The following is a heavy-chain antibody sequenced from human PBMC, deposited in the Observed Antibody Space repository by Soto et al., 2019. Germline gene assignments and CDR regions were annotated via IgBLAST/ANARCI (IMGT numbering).Heavy chain of an antibody. J-gene: IGHJ6*02. CDR3: ARGAPLTMVRGVIGLYYYGMDV. CDR2: INPSGGST. CDR1: GYTFTSYY. Sequence: ASVKVSCKASGYTFTSYYMHWVRQAPGQGFEWMGIINPSGGSTSYAQKFQGRVTMTRDTSTSTVYMELSSLRSEDTAVYYCARGAPLTMVRGVIGLYYYGMDVWGQGTTVTVSS. D-gene: IGHD3-10*01. V-gene: IGHV1-46*01.